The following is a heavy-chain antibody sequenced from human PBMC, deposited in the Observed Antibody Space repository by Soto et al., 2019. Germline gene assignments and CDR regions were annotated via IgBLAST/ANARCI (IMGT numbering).Heavy chain of an antibody. CDR1: GYTFTANK. CDR3: ARGDRISRFGVRNWLDP. CDR2: IIPDSGAT. V-gene: IGHV1-2*02. D-gene: IGHD3-3*01. Sequence: QVQLLQSGTEVKKPGASVKVSCKASGYTFTANKIHWVRQAPRQGFEWMGWIIPDSGATKYTQKFQGRVPMTREAPINTAFLEVSRLRFDDTAVYFCARGDRISRFGVRNWLDPWGQGTLVTVSS. J-gene: IGHJ5*02.